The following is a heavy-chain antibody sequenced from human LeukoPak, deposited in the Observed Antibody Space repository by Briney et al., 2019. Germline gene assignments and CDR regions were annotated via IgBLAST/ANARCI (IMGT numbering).Heavy chain of an antibody. V-gene: IGHV3-21*01. J-gene: IGHJ4*02. CDR1: GFTFSSYS. Sequence: GGSLRLSCAASGFTFSSYSVHWVRQAPGKGLEWVSSISSASAYRYYADSVKGRFTISRDNAKNSLHLQMNSLRAEDSAVYYCTRGPTLIGVAGTWPLDDWGQGTLVTVSS. CDR2: ISSASAYR. D-gene: IGHD6-19*01. CDR3: TRGPTLIGVAGTWPLDD.